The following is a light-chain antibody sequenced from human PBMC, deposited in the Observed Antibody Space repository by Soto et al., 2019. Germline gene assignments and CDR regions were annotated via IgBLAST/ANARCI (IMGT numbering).Light chain of an antibody. V-gene: IGLV1-51*01. CDR3: GTWDSSLSAGV. Sequence: QSVVTQPPSVSAAPGQKVTISCSGSSANIGNNYVSWYQQLPGTAPKLLIYDNNKRPSGIPDRFSGSKSGTSATLGITGLQTGDEADYYCGTWDSSLSAGVFGPGTKVTVL. J-gene: IGLJ1*01. CDR1: SANIGNNY. CDR2: DNN.